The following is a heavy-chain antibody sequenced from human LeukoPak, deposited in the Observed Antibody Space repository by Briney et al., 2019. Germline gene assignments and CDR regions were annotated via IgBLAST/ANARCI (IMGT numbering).Heavy chain of an antibody. J-gene: IGHJ4*02. D-gene: IGHD1-1*01. CDR1: GDSINKYF. CDR2: ISHSGNT. V-gene: IGHV4-59*01. CDR3: ARAGPENLNWCHYIDF. Sequence: SETLSLTCTVSGDSINKYFWSWLRQSPGKGLEWIGYISHSGNTNYHPSLKSRVTISLDKSNNQFSLRLSSVTAADTAVYYCARAGPENLNWCHYIDFWGQGILVTVSS.